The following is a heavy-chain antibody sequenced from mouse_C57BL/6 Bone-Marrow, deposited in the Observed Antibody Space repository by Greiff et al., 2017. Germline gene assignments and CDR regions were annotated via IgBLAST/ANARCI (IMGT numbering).Heavy chain of an antibody. D-gene: IGHD4-1*02. Sequence: EVQLQQSGPELVKPGASVKISCKASGYTFTDYYMNWVKQSHGKSLEWIGDINPNNGGTSYNQKFKGKATLTVDKSSSTAYMELRSLTSEDSAVYDCARSSTDYYAMDYWGQGTSVTVSS. CDR2: INPNNGGT. CDR1: GYTFTDYY. V-gene: IGHV1-26*01. J-gene: IGHJ4*01. CDR3: ARSSTDYYAMDY.